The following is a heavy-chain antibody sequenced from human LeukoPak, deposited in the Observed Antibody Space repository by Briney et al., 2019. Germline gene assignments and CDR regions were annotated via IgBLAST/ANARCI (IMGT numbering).Heavy chain of an antibody. CDR2: ISSSSSYI. D-gene: IGHD4-23*01. J-gene: IGHJ4*02. Sequence: GGSRRLSCAASGFTLSSYSVDWVRQAPGKGLGWVSSISSSSSYIYYADSVKGRFTISRDNAKNSLYLQMNSLRAEDTAVYYCARDWAYGGNDYWGQGTLVTVSS. V-gene: IGHV3-21*01. CDR3: ARDWAYGGNDY. CDR1: GFTLSSYS.